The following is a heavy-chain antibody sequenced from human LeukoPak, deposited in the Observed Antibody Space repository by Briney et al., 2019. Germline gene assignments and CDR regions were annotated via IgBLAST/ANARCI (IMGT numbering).Heavy chain of an antibody. Sequence: SETLSLTCAVYGGSFSGYYWSWIRQPPGKGLEWIGEINHSGSTNYNPSLKSRATISVDTSKNQFPLKRSSVTAADTAVYYCASGSSSWSHRFDPWGQGTLVTVSS. D-gene: IGHD6-13*01. J-gene: IGHJ5*02. CDR2: INHSGST. CDR3: ASGSSSWSHRFDP. CDR1: GGSFSGYY. V-gene: IGHV4-34*01.